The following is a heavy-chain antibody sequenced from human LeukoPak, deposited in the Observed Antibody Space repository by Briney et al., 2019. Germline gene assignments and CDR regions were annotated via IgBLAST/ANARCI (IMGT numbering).Heavy chain of an antibody. CDR1: GYTFTGYY. V-gene: IGHV1-2*02. J-gene: IGHJ4*02. D-gene: IGHD3-3*01. CDR2: INPNSGGT. Sequence: ASVKVSCKASGYTFTGYYMHWVRQAPGQGLEWMGWINPNSGGTNYAQKFQGRVTMTRDTSISTAYMELSRLRSDDTAVYYCARASYDFWSGSQTGYWGRGTLVTVSS. CDR3: ARASYDFWSGSQTGY.